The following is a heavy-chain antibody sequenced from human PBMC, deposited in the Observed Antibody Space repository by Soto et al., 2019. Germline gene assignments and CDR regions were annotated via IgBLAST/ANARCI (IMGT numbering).Heavy chain of an antibody. V-gene: IGHV4-59*08. CDR3: ARHVSAGTLFDY. D-gene: IGHD1-1*01. J-gene: IGHJ4*02. Sequence: QVQLQESGPGLVKPSETLSLTCTVSGGSISSYYWSWIRQPPGKGLEWIGYIYYSGSTNYNPSLKIRVTISVDTSKNQFSLKLSSVTAADTAVYYCARHVSAGTLFDYWGQGTLVTVSS. CDR1: GGSISSYY. CDR2: IYYSGST.